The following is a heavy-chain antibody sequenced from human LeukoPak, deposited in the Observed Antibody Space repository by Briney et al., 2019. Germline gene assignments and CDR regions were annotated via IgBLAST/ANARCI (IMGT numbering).Heavy chain of an antibody. CDR1: GFSFEAYG. CDR2: ITWNSDDM. V-gene: IGHV3-9*01. CDR3: RVTSWRTGFGY. Sequence: PLRLSCAASGFSFEAYGMYWVRQAPGKALEWVSCITWNSDDMAYADSVKGRFTISRDNAKNCLYLQMNSLTVEDTALYCTRVTSWRTGFGYWGQGTLVTVSS. J-gene: IGHJ4*02. D-gene: IGHD1-1*01.